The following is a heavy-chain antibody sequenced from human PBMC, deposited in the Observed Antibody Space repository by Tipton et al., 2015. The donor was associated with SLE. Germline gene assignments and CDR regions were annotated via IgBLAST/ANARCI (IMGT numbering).Heavy chain of an antibody. D-gene: IGHD3-22*01. Sequence: TLSLTCAVSGYSISSGYYWGWIRQPPGKGLEWIGYIYYSGSTYYNPSLKSRVTISVDTSKNQFSLKLRSVTAADTAVYYCTRGGGAYDSSGYYDPFFDYWGQGTLVTVSS. CDR1: GYSISSGYY. CDR3: TRGGGAYDSSGYYDPFFDY. V-gene: IGHV4-28*03. CDR2: IYYSGST. J-gene: IGHJ4*02.